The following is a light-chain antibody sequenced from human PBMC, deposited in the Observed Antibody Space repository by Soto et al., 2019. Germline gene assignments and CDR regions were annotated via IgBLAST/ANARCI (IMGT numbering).Light chain of an antibody. CDR3: QQYDSSPWT. CDR2: GAS. J-gene: IGKJ1*01. V-gene: IGKV3-20*01. CDR1: QSVSSSF. Sequence: ESVLTQSPGTLSLSPGERATLSCRASQSVSSSFLAWYQLKPGQAPRLLIYGASSRATGIPDRFSGSGSGTDFTLTISRLEPEDFAVYYCQQYDSSPWTFGQGTKEEIK.